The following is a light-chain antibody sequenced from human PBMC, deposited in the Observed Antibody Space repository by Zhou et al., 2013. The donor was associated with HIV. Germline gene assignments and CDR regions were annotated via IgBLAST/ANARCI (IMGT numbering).Light chain of an antibody. CDR3: QQSYTAPRT. CDR1: HSVATF. CDR2: VAS. J-gene: IGKJ4*02. Sequence: DIQMTQSPPSLSASLGDTVTITCRAGHSVATFLNWYQQQPGKVPKLLISVASNLHSGAPSRYSGSGSGTQFTLTITNLQPEDVGTYYCQQSYTAPRTFGRGTRVEI. V-gene: IGKV1-39*01.